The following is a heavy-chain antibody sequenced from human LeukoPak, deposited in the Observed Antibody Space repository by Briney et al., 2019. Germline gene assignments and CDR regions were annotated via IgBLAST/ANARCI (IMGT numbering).Heavy chain of an antibody. V-gene: IGHV3-23*01. CDR1: GFTFSSYA. Sequence: PGGSLRLSCAASGFTFSSYAMSWVRLPPGKGLQWVSSLSTSGGNTYYADSVRGRFTISRDNSQNTLYLQMDSLRAEDTAVYYCAKRSGASTYYFDYGGQGALLTVSS. CDR3: AKRSGASTYYFDY. CDR2: LSTSGGNT. D-gene: IGHD6-19*01. J-gene: IGHJ4*02.